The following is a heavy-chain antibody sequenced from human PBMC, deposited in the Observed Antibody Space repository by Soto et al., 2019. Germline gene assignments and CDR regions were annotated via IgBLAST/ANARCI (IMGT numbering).Heavy chain of an antibody. CDR3: ARVPDR. CDR1: GGSISSGDYY. J-gene: IGHJ5*02. Sequence: SETLSLTCSVSGGSISSGDYYWSWIRQSPGKGLEWIGHIYYSGSTYYNSSLKSRVTISVDRSKNQFSLKLSSVTAADTAVYYCARVPDRWGQGTLVTVSS. CDR2: IYYSGST. V-gene: IGHV4-30-4*01. D-gene: IGHD2-2*01.